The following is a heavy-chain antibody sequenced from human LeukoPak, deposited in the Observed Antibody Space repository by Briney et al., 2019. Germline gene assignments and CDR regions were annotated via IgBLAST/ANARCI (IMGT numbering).Heavy chain of an antibody. CDR2: IYYSGST. D-gene: IGHD4-11*01. CDR3: ARQEGYTLTTTYYYYYMDV. Sequence: SETLSLTCTVSGGSISSYYWSWIRQPPGKGLEWIGYIYYSGSTNYNPSLKSRVTMSVDTSKNQFSLKLSSVTAADTAVYYCARQEGYTLTTTYYYYYMDVWGKGTTVTVSS. CDR1: GGSISSYY. V-gene: IGHV4-59*08. J-gene: IGHJ6*03.